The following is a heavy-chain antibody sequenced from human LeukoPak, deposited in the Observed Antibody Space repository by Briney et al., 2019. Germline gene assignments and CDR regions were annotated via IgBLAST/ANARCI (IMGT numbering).Heavy chain of an antibody. Sequence: GGSLRLSCAASGFTFSSYWMSWVRQAPGKGLEWVSSISSSSSYIYYADSVKGRFTISRDSAKNSLYLQMNSLRAEDTAVYYCAKDRCSNGVGCYYYYMDVWGKGTTVTISS. CDR1: GFTFSSYW. V-gene: IGHV3-21*01. J-gene: IGHJ6*03. CDR3: AKDRCSNGVGCYYYYMDV. CDR2: ISSSSSYI. D-gene: IGHD2-8*01.